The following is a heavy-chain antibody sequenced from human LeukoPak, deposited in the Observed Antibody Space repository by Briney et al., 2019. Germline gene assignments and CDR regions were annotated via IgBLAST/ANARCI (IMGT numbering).Heavy chain of an antibody. D-gene: IGHD1-1*01. CDR2: IYSDGGT. V-gene: IGHV3-53*01. Sequence: GGSLRLSCVASGFTFGKYWMSWVRQAPGKGLEWVSVIYSDGGTYYADSVKGRFTISRDNSKNTLYLQMNSLRVEDTAAYYCARTQSSGYNRGIDSWGQGTLVTVSS. CDR1: GFTFGKYW. CDR3: ARTQSSGYNRGIDS. J-gene: IGHJ4*02.